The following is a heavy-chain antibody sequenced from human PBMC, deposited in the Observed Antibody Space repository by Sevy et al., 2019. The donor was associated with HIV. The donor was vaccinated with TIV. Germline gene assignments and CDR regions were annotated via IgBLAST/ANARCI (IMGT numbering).Heavy chain of an antibody. Sequence: GGSLRLSCAASGFTFSSYGIHWVRQAPGKGLEWVAVISYDGSNKYYADSVKGRFTISRDNSKNTLYLQMNSLRAEDTAVYYCAKAKWELLRSPFDYWGQGTLVTVSS. V-gene: IGHV3-30*18. CDR3: AKAKWELLRSPFDY. CDR1: GFTFSSYG. J-gene: IGHJ4*02. D-gene: IGHD1-26*01. CDR2: ISYDGSNK.